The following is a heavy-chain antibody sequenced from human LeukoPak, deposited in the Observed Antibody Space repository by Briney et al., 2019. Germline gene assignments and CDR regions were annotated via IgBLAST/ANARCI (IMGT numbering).Heavy chain of an antibody. V-gene: IGHV4-59*08. J-gene: IGHJ4*02. CDR1: GGSISSNY. D-gene: IGHD1-7*01. CDR3: AGRTGTLDY. Sequence: SETLSLTCTVSGGSISSNYGSWIRQPPGKGLEWIGYIYYSGSTNYNPSLKSRVTISVDTSKNQFSLKLSSVTAADTAVYYCAGRTGTLDYWGQGTLVTVSS. CDR2: IYYSGST.